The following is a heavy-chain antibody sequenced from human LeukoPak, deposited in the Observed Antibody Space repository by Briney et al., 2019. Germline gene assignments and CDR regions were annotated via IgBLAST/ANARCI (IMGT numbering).Heavy chain of an antibody. Sequence: SETLSLTRTVSGGSISSGDYYWSWIRQPPGKGLEWIGYIYYSGSTYYNPSLKSRVTISVDTSKNQFSLKLSSVTAADTAVYYCATFMVRAPSFDYWGQGTLVTVSS. CDR2: IYYSGST. D-gene: IGHD3-10*01. CDR3: ATFMVRAPSFDY. V-gene: IGHV4-30-4*01. CDR1: GGSISSGDYY. J-gene: IGHJ4*02.